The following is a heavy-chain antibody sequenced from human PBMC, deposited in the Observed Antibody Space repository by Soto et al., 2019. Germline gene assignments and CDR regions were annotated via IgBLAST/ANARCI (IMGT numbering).Heavy chain of an antibody. CDR2: ISYDGSNK. Sequence: GGSLRLSCAASGFTFSSYAMHWVRQAPGKGLEWVAVISYDGSNKYYADSVKGRFTISRDNSKNTLYLQMNSLRAEDTAVYYCARAGEGAAAGHYYYYGMDVWGQGTTVTVSS. J-gene: IGHJ6*02. CDR3: ARAGEGAAAGHYYYYGMDV. V-gene: IGHV3-30-3*01. D-gene: IGHD6-13*01. CDR1: GFTFSSYA.